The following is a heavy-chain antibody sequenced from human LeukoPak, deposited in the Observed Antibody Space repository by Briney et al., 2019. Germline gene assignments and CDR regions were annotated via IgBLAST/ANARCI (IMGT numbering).Heavy chain of an antibody. Sequence: PGGSLRLSCAASGFTFSDYYMSWIRQAPGKGLEWVSSTSDAGTVTYYGDSVKGRFTFSRDNSRYTLYLQMNSLKAEDTAVYYCAKISLHGSQTDYWGQGTLVTVSS. CDR2: TSDAGTVT. V-gene: IGHV3-23*01. D-gene: IGHD3-10*01. J-gene: IGHJ4*02. CDR1: GFTFSDYY. CDR3: AKISLHGSQTDY.